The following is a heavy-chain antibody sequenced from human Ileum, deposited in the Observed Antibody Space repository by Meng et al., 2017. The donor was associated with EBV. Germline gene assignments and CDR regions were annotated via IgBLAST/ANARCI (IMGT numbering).Heavy chain of an antibody. CDR1: GDSISSNNW. CDR3: ASGRDYAWHS. V-gene: IGHV4-4*02. D-gene: IGHD4-17*01. CDR2: IYHSGST. J-gene: IGHJ4*02. Sequence: QVHLQEWGPGLVKPSGTLPLTCAVSGDSISSNNWWSWVRQPPGKGLEWIGEIYHSGSTNYNPSFKSRVTMSVDKSKNQISLNLSSVTAADTAVYYCASGRDYAWHSWGRGTLVTVSS.